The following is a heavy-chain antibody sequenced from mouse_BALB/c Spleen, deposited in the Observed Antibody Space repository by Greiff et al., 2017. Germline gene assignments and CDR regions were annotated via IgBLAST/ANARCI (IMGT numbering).Heavy chain of an antibody. CDR1: GFTFSDYY. V-gene: IGHV5-4*02. CDR2: ISDGGSYT. J-gene: IGHJ4*01. D-gene: IGHD2-4*01. Sequence: EVMLVESGGGLVKPGGSLKLSCAASGFTFSDYYMYWVRQTPEKRLEWVATISDGGSYTYYPDSVKRRFTISRDNAKNNLYLQMSSLKSEDTAMYYCASYDYDRGGYYYAMDYWGQGTSVTVSS. CDR3: ASYDYDRGGYYYAMDY.